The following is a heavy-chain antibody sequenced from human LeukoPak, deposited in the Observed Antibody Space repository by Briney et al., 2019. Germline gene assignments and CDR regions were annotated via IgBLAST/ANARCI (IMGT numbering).Heavy chain of an antibody. J-gene: IGHJ4*02. CDR3: AREAYSSAYYFDY. CDR1: GYTFTSYA. V-gene: IGHV7-4-1*02. Sequence: WASVRVSCKASGYTFTSYAMNWVRQAPGQGLEWMGWINTNTGNPTYAQGFTGRFVFSLDTSVSTAYLQISSLKAEDTAVYYCAREAYSSAYYFDYWGQGTLVTVSS. D-gene: IGHD5-18*01. CDR2: INTNTGNP.